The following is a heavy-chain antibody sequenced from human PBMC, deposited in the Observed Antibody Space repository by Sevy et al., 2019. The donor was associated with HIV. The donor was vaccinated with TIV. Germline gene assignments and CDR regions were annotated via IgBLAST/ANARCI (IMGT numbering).Heavy chain of an antibody. D-gene: IGHD6-13*01. V-gene: IGHV3-33*01. CDR3: ARDPSLAAASLGDAAFDI. CDR2: IWYDGSNK. Sequence: GGSLRLSCAASGFTFSSYGMHWVRQAPGKGLEWVAVIWYDGSNKYYADSVKGRFTISRDNSTNTLYLQMNSLRAEDTAVYYCARDPSLAAASLGDAAFDIWGQGTMVTVSS. CDR1: GFTFSSYG. J-gene: IGHJ3*02.